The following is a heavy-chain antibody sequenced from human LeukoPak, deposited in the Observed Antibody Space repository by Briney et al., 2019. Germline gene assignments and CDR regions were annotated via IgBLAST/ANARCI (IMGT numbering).Heavy chain of an antibody. CDR1: GFTFSSYR. CDR3: ARTRETYYYDSSGYYYEDYFDY. Sequence: GGSLRHSCAASGFTFSSYRMHWVRQAPGKGLEWVSSISSSSSYIYYADSVKGRFTISRDNAKNSPYLQMNSLRAEDTAVYYCARTRETYYYDSSGYYYEDYFDYWGQGTLVTVSS. J-gene: IGHJ4*02. V-gene: IGHV3-21*01. CDR2: ISSSSSYI. D-gene: IGHD3-22*01.